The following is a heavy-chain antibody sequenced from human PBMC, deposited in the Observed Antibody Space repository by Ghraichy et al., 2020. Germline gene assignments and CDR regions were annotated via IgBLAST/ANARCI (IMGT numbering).Heavy chain of an antibody. J-gene: IGHJ3*02. CDR2: MNPNSGTT. V-gene: IGHV1-8*01. Sequence: ASVKVSCKASGYTFTSHDINWVRQTTGQGLEWMGWMNPNSGTTDYAQKFQGRVTMTRETSITTAYMELTSLRSEDTAVYYCAICFEPRPHDVFDIWGQGTMVTVSS. D-gene: IGHD1-14*01. CDR1: GYTFTSHD. CDR3: AICFEPRPHDVFDI.